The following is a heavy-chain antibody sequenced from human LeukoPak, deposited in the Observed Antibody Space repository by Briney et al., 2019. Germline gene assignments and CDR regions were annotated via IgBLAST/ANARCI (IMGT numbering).Heavy chain of an antibody. J-gene: IGHJ4*02. CDR2: INQDASDK. Sequence: GGSLRLSCAASRFSFSHYWMTWIRQAPGKGVEWVANINQDASDKHYADSVKGRFTISRDNAKNSLYLQMNSLRVEDTAVYYCLGGVAADYWGRGTLVTVSS. V-gene: IGHV3-7*01. D-gene: IGHD3-16*01. CDR3: LGGVAADY. CDR1: RFSFSHYW.